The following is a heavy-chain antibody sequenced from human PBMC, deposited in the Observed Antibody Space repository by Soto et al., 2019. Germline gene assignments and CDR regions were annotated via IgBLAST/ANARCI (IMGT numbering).Heavy chain of an antibody. CDR1: GGSISSGDYY. CDR3: AREDGIGMAFDI. Sequence: TSETLSLTCTVSGGSISSGDYYWSWIRQPPGKGLEWIGYIYYSGSTYYNPSLKSRVTISVDTSKNQFSLKLSSVTAADTAVYYCAREDGIGMAFDIWGQGTMVTVSS. CDR2: IYYSGST. D-gene: IGHD1-26*01. V-gene: IGHV4-30-4*01. J-gene: IGHJ3*02.